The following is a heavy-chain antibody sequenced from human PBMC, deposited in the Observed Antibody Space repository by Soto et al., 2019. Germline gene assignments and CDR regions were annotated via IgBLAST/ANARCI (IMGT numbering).Heavy chain of an antibody. CDR2: IFSNDEK. CDR1: GFSLSNARMG. V-gene: IGHV2-26*01. D-gene: IGHD7-27*01. Sequence: QVTLKESGPVLVKPTETLTLTCTVSGFSLSNARMGVSWIRQPPGKALEWLAHIFSNDEKSYSTSLKSRLTISKDTSKSQVVLTMTNMDPVDTATYYCARILSWGPGDYYYGMDVWGQGTKVTVSS. CDR3: ARILSWGPGDYYYGMDV. J-gene: IGHJ6*02.